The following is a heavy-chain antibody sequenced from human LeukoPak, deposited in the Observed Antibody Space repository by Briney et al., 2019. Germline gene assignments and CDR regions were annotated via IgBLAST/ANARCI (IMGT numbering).Heavy chain of an antibody. Sequence: GGSLRLSCAASGFTFSNAWMSWVRQAPGKGLEWVGRIKSKTDGGTTDYAAPVKGRFTISRDDSKNTLYLQMNSLKTEDTAVYYCTTILSLRFLEWCDYWGQGTLVTVSS. D-gene: IGHD3-3*01. V-gene: IGHV3-15*01. J-gene: IGHJ4*02. CDR1: GFTFSNAW. CDR3: TTILSLRFLEWCDY. CDR2: IKSKTDGGTT.